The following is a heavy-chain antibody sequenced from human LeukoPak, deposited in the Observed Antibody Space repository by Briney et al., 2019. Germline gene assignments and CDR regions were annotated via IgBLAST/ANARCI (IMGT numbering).Heavy chain of an antibody. CDR2: IYTSGST. CDR1: GGSVNTYY. CDR3: ARDYYGP. V-gene: IGHV4-4*07. J-gene: IGHJ5*02. D-gene: IGHD3-22*01. Sequence: SETLSPTCSVSGGSVNTYYRSWIRQSAGKGLEWIGRIYTSGSTNYNPSLKSRVTMSVDTSKNQFSLKLSSVTAADTAVYYCARDYYGPWGQGTLVTVSS.